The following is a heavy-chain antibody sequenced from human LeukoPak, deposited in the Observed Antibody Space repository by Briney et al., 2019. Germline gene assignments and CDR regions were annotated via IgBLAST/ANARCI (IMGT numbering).Heavy chain of an antibody. V-gene: IGHV3-30-3*01. D-gene: IGHD6-13*01. CDR2: ISYDGSNK. CDR1: GFTFSSYA. Sequence: GRSLRLSCAASGFTFSSYAMHWVRQAPGKGLEWVAVISYDGSNKYYADSVRGRFTISGGNSKNTLYLQMNSLRAEDMALYYCAKDSSPDSSSWGSVDVWGKGTTVTVSS. CDR3: AKDSSPDSSSWGSVDV. J-gene: IGHJ6*04.